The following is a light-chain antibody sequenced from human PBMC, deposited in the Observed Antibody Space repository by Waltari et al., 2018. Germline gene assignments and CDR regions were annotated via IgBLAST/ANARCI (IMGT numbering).Light chain of an antibody. CDR1: ALPTEY. CDR3: QSADSSGTYYV. V-gene: IGLV3-25*03. CDR2: KDE. Sequence: SYELTQSPSQSVSPGQTATITCSGDALPTEYVYWYQQKPGQAPVLIIYKDEERPPGIPRRSAGSSSGTTATLTISGGQAEDEADYYCQSADSSGTYYVFAAGTKVTVL. J-gene: IGLJ1*01.